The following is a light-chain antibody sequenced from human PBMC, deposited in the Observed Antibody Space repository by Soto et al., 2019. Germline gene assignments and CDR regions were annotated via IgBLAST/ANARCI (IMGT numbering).Light chain of an antibody. CDR3: QQRYSTRMNT. J-gene: IGKJ2*01. Sequence: DTQMTQSPSSLSASVGDRVTITCRTSQNIDNYLNWYQQTPGKAPKLLIYGASNLQSGVPSRFSGSGSGTDFTLTLQDTKPEDFAIYYCQQRYSTRMNTFGRGTKLEI. CDR2: GAS. CDR1: QNIDNY. V-gene: IGKV1-39*01.